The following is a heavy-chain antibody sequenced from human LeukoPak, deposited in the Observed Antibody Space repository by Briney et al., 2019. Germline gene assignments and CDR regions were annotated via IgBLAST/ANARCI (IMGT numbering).Heavy chain of an antibody. V-gene: IGHV1-2*04. Sequence: ASVKVSCKASGYTFTGYYMHWVRQAPGQGREWMGWINPNSGGTNYAQKFQGWVTMTRDTSISTAYMELSRLRSDDAAVYYCARGPYSSSWYWWLDPWGQGTLVTVSS. CDR3: ARGPYSSSWYWWLDP. J-gene: IGHJ5*02. D-gene: IGHD6-13*01. CDR1: GYTFTGYY. CDR2: INPNSGGT.